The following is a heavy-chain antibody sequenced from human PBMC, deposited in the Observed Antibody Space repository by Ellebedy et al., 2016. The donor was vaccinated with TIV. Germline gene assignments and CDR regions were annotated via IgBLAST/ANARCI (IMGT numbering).Heavy chain of an antibody. J-gene: IGHJ6*02. CDR1: GFTFSTYW. D-gene: IGHD6-13*01. CDR3: ALVRSSFDYYYYGMDV. Sequence: GESLKISCAGSGFTFSTYWMHWVRQVPGKGLVWVSRINSDGSTTSYVDSVKGRFTISRDNAKNTLYLQMNNLRAEDTGVYYCALVRSSFDYYYYGMDVWGQGTMVTVSS. V-gene: IGHV3-74*01. CDR2: INSDGSTT.